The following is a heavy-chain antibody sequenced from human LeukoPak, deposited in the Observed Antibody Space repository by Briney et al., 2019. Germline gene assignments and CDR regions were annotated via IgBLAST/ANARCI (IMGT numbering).Heavy chain of an antibody. V-gene: IGHV1-46*02. Sequence: ASVKVSCKASGYTFNGYYMHWVRQAPGQGLEWMGVINLSAGTTNYAQKFQGRVTMTRDMSTSTVYMELSSLTSEDTAVYYCAREMGVGSTMGYFYYWGQGTLVTVSS. J-gene: IGHJ4*02. D-gene: IGHD1-26*01. CDR1: GYTFNGYY. CDR2: INLSAGTT. CDR3: AREMGVGSTMGYFYY.